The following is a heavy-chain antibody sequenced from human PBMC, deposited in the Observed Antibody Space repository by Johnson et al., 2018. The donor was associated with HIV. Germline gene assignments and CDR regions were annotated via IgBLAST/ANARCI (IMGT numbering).Heavy chain of an antibody. CDR3: ARGTGTDDAFDI. V-gene: IGHV3-30*14. CDR1: GFTFSNYA. J-gene: IGHJ3*02. Sequence: VQLVESGGGVVQPGRSLRLSCAASGFTFSNYAMHWVRQAPGKGLEWVAVISYDGSKKNYADSVKGRFSISRDNSKNTLYLQMNSLRAEDTAVYYCARGTGTDDAFDIWGQGTMVTVSS. CDR2: ISYDGSKK. D-gene: IGHD1-1*01.